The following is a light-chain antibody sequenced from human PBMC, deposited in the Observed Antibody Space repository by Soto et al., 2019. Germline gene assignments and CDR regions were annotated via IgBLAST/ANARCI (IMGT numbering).Light chain of an antibody. CDR3: QQRSNWPPYT. Sequence: EIVLTQSPATLSLSPGERATLSCRASQSVSSYLAWYQQKPGQAPRLLIYDASNRATGIPARFTGSASGTDFTLTISSREPEDFAVYYCQQRSNWPPYTCGQGTKLEIK. V-gene: IGKV3-11*01. CDR1: QSVSSY. CDR2: DAS. J-gene: IGKJ2*01.